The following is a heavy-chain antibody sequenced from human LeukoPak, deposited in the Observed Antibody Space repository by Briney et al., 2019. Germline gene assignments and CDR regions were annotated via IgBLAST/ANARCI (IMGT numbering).Heavy chain of an antibody. Sequence: GGSLRLSCAATGFRFSDYYMSWIRQAPGKGLEWVAYISSTGNSIFYADSVKGRFTISRDYAKNSLSLQLNSLRAEDTAVYYCAKGGIRYGYWFDHWGQGTLVTVSS. CDR2: ISSTGNSI. V-gene: IGHV3-11*01. D-gene: IGHD3-10*01. CDR1: GFRFSDYY. CDR3: AKGGIRYGYWFDH. J-gene: IGHJ5*02.